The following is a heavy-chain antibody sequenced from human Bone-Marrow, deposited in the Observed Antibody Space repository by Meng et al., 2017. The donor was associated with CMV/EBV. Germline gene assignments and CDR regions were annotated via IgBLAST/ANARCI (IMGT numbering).Heavy chain of an antibody. CDR3: ARSATSIVAPTPFFDY. Sequence: ASVKVSCKASGYTFTGYYMHWVRQAPGQGLEWMGWINPNSGGTNYAQKFQGRVTMTRDTSISTAYMELSRLRSDDTAVYYCARSATSIVAPTPFFDYWGQGTLVTVS. CDR1: GYTFTGYY. V-gene: IGHV1-2*02. J-gene: IGHJ4*02. CDR2: INPNSGGT. D-gene: IGHD5-12*01.